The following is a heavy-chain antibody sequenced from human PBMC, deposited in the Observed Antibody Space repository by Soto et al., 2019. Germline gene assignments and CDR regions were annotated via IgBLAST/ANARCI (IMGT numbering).Heavy chain of an antibody. CDR1: ARSMSSNY. V-gene: IGHV4-59*01. CDR2: IYYTGST. D-gene: IGHD4-17*01. J-gene: IGHJ4*02. CDR3: ARGGSYGDFFDY. Sequence: SETLSLTCTVSARSMSSNYLTWIRQSPGKGLEWIGYIYYTGSTKYNPSLQSRVTISLDTPKNQFSLRLTSVTSADTAVYYCARGGSYGDFFDYWGQGAQVTV.